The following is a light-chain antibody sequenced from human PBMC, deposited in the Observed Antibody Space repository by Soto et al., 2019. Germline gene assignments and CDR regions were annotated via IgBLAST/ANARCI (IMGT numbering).Light chain of an antibody. CDR1: ALPNQY. V-gene: IGLV3-25*03. CDR3: QSADSSGSYVV. J-gene: IGLJ2*01. CDR2: KDS. Sequence: SYELTQPPSVSVSPGKTARITCSGDALPNQYAYWYQQKSGQAPVMVIYKDSERPSGIPERFSGSSSGTTVTLTISGVQAEDEADYYCQSADSSGSYVVFGGGTKLTVL.